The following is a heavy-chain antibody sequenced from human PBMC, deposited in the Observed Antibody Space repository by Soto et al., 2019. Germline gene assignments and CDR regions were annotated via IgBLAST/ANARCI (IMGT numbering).Heavy chain of an antibody. CDR3: ARVQRGYSYGSLMDSGYDFYGMDV. CDR1: CGSISSYY. V-gene: IGHV4-59*01. CDR2: IYYSGIT. D-gene: IGHD5-18*01. Sequence: SETLSLTRTFSCGSISSYYWNWLRQPPGKGLCWVGYIYYSGITNYNPSLKRRVRISVDTSENRFSLNLSAVTAADTAVYYCARVQRGYSYGSLMDSGYDFYGMDVWGQGTTVT. J-gene: IGHJ6*02.